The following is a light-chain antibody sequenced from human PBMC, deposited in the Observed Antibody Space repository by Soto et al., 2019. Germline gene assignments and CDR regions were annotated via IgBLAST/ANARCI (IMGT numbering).Light chain of an antibody. Sequence: QYVLTQPASVSGSPGQSITISCTGTSSDVGSYNLVSWYQQHPGKAPKLMIYEVTKRPSGVSDRFSGSKSGNTASLTISGLQAEDEADYYCCSYAGSITYVFGAGTKLTVL. V-gene: IGLV2-23*02. CDR1: SSDVGSYNL. CDR2: EVT. CDR3: CSYAGSITYV. J-gene: IGLJ1*01.